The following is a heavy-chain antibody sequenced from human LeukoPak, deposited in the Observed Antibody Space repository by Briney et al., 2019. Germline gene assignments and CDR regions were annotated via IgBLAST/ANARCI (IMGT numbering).Heavy chain of an antibody. V-gene: IGHV3-23*01. CDR1: GFTFSSYA. J-gene: IGHJ4*02. CDR2: ISGSGGST. CDR3: AKPLPGGIVVVPAALTGFDY. Sequence: GGSLRLSCAASGFTFSSYAMSWVRQAPGKGLEWVSAISGSGGSTYYADSVKGRFTISRDNSKNTLYPQMNSLRAEDTAVYYCAKPLPGGIVVVPAALTGFDYWGQGTLVTVSS. D-gene: IGHD2-2*01.